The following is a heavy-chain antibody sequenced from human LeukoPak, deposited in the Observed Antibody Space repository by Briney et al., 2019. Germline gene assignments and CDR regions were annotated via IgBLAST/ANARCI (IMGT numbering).Heavy chain of an antibody. V-gene: IGHV1-69*13. D-gene: IGHD6-13*01. CDR3: ARSRVGSSWYLKGFDP. Sequence: GASVKVSCKASGGTFISYAISWVRQAPGQGLEWMGGIIPIFNTANYAQKFQGRVTITADESTSTAYMELSSLRSEDTAVYYCARSRVGSSWYLKGFDPWGQGTLVTVSS. J-gene: IGHJ5*02. CDR2: IIPIFNTA. CDR1: GGTFISYA.